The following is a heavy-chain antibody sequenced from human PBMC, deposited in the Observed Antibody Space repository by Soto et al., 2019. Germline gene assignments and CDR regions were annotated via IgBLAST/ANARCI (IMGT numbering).Heavy chain of an antibody. V-gene: IGHV3-30-3*01. J-gene: IGHJ3*01. CDR3: ARDQRSGSYAGAADV. Sequence: QVKLVESGGGVVQPGRSLRLSCVASGLTFSSYAMHWVRQAPGTGMEWVALVSLDGSHKYEADSVRGRFTISRDNSNTTLYLQMSSLRAEDTAMYYCARDQRSGSYAGAADVWGQGTVVTV. D-gene: IGHD1-26*01. CDR1: GLTFSSYA. CDR2: VSLDGSHK.